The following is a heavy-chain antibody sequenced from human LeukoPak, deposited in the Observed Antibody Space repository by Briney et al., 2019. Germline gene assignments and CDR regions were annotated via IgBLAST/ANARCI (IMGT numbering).Heavy chain of an antibody. D-gene: IGHD4-17*01. CDR2: ISSSSSYI. CDR1: GFTLSSYS. J-gene: IGHJ4*02. V-gene: IGHV3-21*01. Sequence: GGSLRLSCAASGFTLSSYSMNWVRQAPGKGLEWVSSISSSSSYIYYADSVKGRFTISRDNAKNSLYLQKNSLRAEDTAVYYCASSDYGFVRTVRYWGQGTLVTVSS. CDR3: ASSDYGFVRTVRY.